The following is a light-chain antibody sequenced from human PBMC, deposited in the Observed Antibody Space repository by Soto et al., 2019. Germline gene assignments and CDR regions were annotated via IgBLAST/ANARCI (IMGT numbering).Light chain of an antibody. CDR1: SSDVGGYNY. Sequence: QSVLTQPASVSGSPGQSITISCTGTSSDVGGYNYVSWYQQYPGKAPKLMIYEVSNRPSGVSNHFSASNSGNTASLTISGLQAEDEADYYCSSYTSSNTVIFGGGTKLTVL. CDR3: SSYTSSNTVI. CDR2: EVS. V-gene: IGLV2-14*01. J-gene: IGLJ2*01.